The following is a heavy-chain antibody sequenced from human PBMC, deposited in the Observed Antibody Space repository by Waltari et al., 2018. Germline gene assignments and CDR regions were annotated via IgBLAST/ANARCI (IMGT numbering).Heavy chain of an antibody. Sequence: QVQLVESGGGVVQHGGSLRLPCAASAFPFSSHGTHWVRPAPGKGLEWVAFIRYDGSNKYYADSVKGRFTISRDNSKNTLYLQMNSLRAEDTAVYYCAKAPAAVYSPQREAYWGQGTLVTVSS. V-gene: IGHV3-30*02. CDR2: IRYDGSNK. D-gene: IGHD4-4*01. J-gene: IGHJ4*02. CDR3: AKAPAAVYSPQREAY. CDR1: AFPFSSHG.